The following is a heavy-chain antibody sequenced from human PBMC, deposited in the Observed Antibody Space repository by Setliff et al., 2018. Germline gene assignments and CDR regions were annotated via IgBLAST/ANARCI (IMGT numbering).Heavy chain of an antibody. V-gene: IGHV3-48*01. D-gene: IGHD3-3*01. CDR2: IDISSTTI. Sequence: GGSLRLSCAASGFTFSSYAMHWVRQAPGKGLEWISYIDISSTTIYYADSVKGRFTISRDNSKNTLFLQMNSLRAEDTAVYYCARDMGGKNYNFWGGPLNYWGQGTLVTVSS. J-gene: IGHJ4*02. CDR3: ARDMGGKNYNFWGGPLNY. CDR1: GFTFSSYA.